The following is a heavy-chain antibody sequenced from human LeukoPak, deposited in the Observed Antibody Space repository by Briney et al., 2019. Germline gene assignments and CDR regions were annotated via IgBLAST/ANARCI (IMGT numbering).Heavy chain of an antibody. D-gene: IGHD1-7*01. CDR1: GXSFPSYW. CDR2: IDPSDSHS. Sequence: GESLKISFKASGXSFPSYWISWVRQMPGKGLEYIGRIDPSDSHSNYSPSFQGHVTISVDKSITTAYLQWSSLRASDTAIYYCARQGFNWNYRDYWGQGTLVTVSS. CDR3: ARQGFNWNYRDY. V-gene: IGHV5-10-1*01. J-gene: IGHJ4*02.